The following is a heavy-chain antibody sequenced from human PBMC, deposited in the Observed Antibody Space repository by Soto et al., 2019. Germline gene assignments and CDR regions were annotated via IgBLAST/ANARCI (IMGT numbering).Heavy chain of an antibody. CDR3: TRVPKDIVVVPAARRYYYYGMDV. J-gene: IGHJ6*02. D-gene: IGHD2-2*01. CDR1: GFTFGDYA. Sequence: GGSLRLSCTASGFTFGDYAMSWFRQAPGKGLEWVGFIRSKAYGGTTEYAASVKGRFTITRDDSKSIAYLQMNSLKTEDTAVYYCTRVPKDIVVVPAARRYYYYGMDVWGQGTTVTVSS. V-gene: IGHV3-49*03. CDR2: IRSKAYGGTT.